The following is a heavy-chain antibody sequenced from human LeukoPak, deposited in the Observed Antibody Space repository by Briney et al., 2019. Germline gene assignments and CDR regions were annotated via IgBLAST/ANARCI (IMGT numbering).Heavy chain of an antibody. V-gene: IGHV1-46*01. CDR1: GYTFTSYY. D-gene: IGHD2-15*01. CDR2: INPSGGST. Sequence: ASVKVSCKASGYTFTSYYMHWVRQAPGQGPEWMGIINPSGGSTSYAQKFQGRVTMTRDTSTSTVYMELSSLRSEDTAVYYCAKDLYSLLPTNYFDYWGQGTLVTVSS. CDR3: AKDLYSLLPTNYFDY. J-gene: IGHJ4*02.